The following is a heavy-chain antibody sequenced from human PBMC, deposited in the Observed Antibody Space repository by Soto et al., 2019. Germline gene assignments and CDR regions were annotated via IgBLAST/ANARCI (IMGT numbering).Heavy chain of an antibody. CDR3: ARHSYYDFWSGRRGMDV. CDR1: GRSISTSSKY. Sequence: PSETLSLTCTLSGRSISTSSKYWGRTRQPPGKGLEWIGSIYYSGSTYYNPSLKSRVTISVDTSKNQFSLKLSSVTAADTAVYYCARHSYYDFWSGRRGMDVWGQGTTVTVSS. D-gene: IGHD3-3*01. V-gene: IGHV4-39*01. CDR2: IYYSGST. J-gene: IGHJ6*02.